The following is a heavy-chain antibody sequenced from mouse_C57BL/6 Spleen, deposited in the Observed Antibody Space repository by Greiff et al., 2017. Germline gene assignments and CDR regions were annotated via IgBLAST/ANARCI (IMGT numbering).Heavy chain of an antibody. Sequence: QVQLQQPGAELVKPGASVKLSCKASGYTFTSYWMQWVKQRPGQGLEWIGEIDPSDSYTNYNQKFKGKATLTVDTSSSTAYMQLSSLTSEDSAVYYCASSYLLLRRGAYWGQGTTLTVSS. D-gene: IGHD1-1*01. CDR3: ASSYLLLRRGAY. J-gene: IGHJ2*01. CDR1: GYTFTSYW. CDR2: IDPSDSYT. V-gene: IGHV1-50*01.